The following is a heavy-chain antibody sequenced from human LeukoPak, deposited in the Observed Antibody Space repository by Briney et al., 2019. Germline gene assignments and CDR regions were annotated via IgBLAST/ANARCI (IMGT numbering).Heavy chain of an antibody. J-gene: IGHJ4*02. Sequence: GGSLRLSCAASGFTFSDHYMSWIRQAPGKGLEWIVYISPNSNDISYADSVKGRFTISRDNAKNSLYLQMNSLTVEDTGVYYCSRDPRLLDYWGQGSLVTVSS. CDR1: GFTFSDHY. V-gene: IGHV3-11*01. CDR2: ISPNSNDI. CDR3: SRDPRLLDY. D-gene: IGHD6-25*01.